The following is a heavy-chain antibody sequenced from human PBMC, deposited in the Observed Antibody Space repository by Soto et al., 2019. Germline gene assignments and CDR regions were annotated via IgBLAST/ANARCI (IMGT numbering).Heavy chain of an antibody. CDR1: GYSFTAFW. D-gene: IGHD3-10*01. CDR3: ARHRQYVGSGVHY. Sequence: GESLKISCQASGYSFTAFWLAWVRQTPGKALEWLGAIHPEDSEPKYNPSFEGQVIISVDKSLRTAYLHWRSLKASDSALYFCARHRQYVGSGVHYWGQGTLVTVSS. J-gene: IGHJ4*02. V-gene: IGHV5-51*01. CDR2: IHPEDSEP.